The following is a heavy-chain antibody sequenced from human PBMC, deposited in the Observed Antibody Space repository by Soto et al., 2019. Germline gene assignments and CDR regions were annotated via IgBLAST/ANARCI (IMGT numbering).Heavy chain of an antibody. V-gene: IGHV1-69*13. CDR1: GGTFSSYA. Sequence: GASVKVSCKASGGTFSSYAISWVRQAPGQGLEWMGGIIPIFGTANYAQKFQGRVTITADESTSTAYMELSSLRSEDTAVYYCARAHDYYDSSGYTLDYWGQGTLVTVSS. D-gene: IGHD3-22*01. J-gene: IGHJ4*02. CDR2: IIPIFGTA. CDR3: ARAHDYYDSSGYTLDY.